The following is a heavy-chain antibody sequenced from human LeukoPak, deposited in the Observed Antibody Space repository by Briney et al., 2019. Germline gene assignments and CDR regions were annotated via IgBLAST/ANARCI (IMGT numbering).Heavy chain of an antibody. V-gene: IGHV4-34*01. J-gene: IGHJ4*02. CDR3: ARDPDYVWGSYRYLGSVGVY. Sequence: PSETLSLTCAVYDESFSGYYWSWIRQPPGKGLEWIGEITHSGSTNYNPSLKSRVTISVDTSKNQFSLKLSSVTAADTAVYYCARDPDYVWGSYRYLGSVGVYWGQGTLVTVSS. D-gene: IGHD3-16*02. CDR2: ITHSGST. CDR1: DESFSGYY.